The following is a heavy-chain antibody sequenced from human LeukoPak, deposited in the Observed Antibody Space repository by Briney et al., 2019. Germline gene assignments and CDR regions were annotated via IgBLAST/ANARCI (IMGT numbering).Heavy chain of an antibody. CDR1: GGSISSGGYY. Sequence: SETLSLTCNVSGGSISSGGYYWSWIRQPPGKGLEWIGYIYHSGSTYYNPSLKSRVTISVDRSKNQFSLKLSSVTAADTAVYYCARARYSSYGDYWGQGTLVTVAS. CDR2: IYHSGST. J-gene: IGHJ4*02. CDR3: ARARYSSYGDY. V-gene: IGHV4-30-2*01. D-gene: IGHD3-22*01.